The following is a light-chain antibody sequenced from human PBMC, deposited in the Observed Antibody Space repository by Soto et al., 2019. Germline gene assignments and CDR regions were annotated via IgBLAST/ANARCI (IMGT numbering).Light chain of an antibody. CDR1: QSVSNSY. Sequence: EIVLTQSPGTLSLSPGERATLSCRASQSVSNSYLAWYQQKPGQAPRLLIYGASSRATGIPDRFSGSGSGTDFTLTINRLEPEDFAVYYCQQYGSSPVTFGQGTRLEIK. CDR2: GAS. J-gene: IGKJ5*01. V-gene: IGKV3-20*01. CDR3: QQYGSSPVT.